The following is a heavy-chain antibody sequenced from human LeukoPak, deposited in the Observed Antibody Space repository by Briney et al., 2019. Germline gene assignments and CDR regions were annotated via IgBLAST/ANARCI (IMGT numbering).Heavy chain of an antibody. CDR3: AREGYYGSGSPPSLYFDY. Sequence: GGSLGLSCAASGFTFRNYVIHWVRQAPGKGLEWVAVMSSDLNVKLYADSVKGRFTISRDNSRSTLYLQMNSLRPEDTAIYYCAREGYYGSGSPPSLYFDYWGQGTLVTVSS. V-gene: IGHV3-30-3*01. J-gene: IGHJ4*02. D-gene: IGHD3-10*01. CDR1: GFTFRNYV. CDR2: MSSDLNVK.